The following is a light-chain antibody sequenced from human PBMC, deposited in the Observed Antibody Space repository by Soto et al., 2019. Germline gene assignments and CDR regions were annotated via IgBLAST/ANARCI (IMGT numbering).Light chain of an antibody. J-gene: IGLJ2*01. CDR1: SSNIGAGYE. V-gene: IGLV1-40*01. Sequence: QSVLTQPPSVSEAPGQRVTISCTGSSSNIGAGYEAHWYQQVPGTAPKLLIYENNNRPSGVPDRFSGSKSGTSASLAISGLRSEDEADYYCASWDYRLSGVVFGGGTKLTVL. CDR3: ASWDYRLSGVV. CDR2: ENN.